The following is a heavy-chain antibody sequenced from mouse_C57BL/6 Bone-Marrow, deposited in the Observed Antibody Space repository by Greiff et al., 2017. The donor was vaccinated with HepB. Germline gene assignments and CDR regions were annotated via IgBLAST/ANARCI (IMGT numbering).Heavy chain of an antibody. CDR2: IHPNSGST. V-gene: IGHV1-64*01. CDR3: GKESSSYAMDY. CDR1: GYTFTSYW. D-gene: IGHD1-1*01. Sequence: VQLQQPGAELVKPGASVKLSCKASGYTFTSYWMPWVKQRPGQGLEWIGMIHPNSGSTNYNEKFKSKATLTVDKSSSTAYMQLSSLTSEDSAVYYCGKESSSYAMDYWGQGTSVTVSS. J-gene: IGHJ4*01.